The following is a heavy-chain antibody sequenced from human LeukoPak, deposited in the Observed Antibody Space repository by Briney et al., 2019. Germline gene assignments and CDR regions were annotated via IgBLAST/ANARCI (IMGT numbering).Heavy chain of an antibody. CDR3: ARLAADCGGDCYYFDY. Sequence: SETLSLTCAVSGGSISSGSYYWSWIRQPAGKGLEWIGRIYYSGSTYYNPSLKSRVTISVDTSKNQFSLKLSSVTAADTAVYYCARLAADCGGDCYYFDYWGQGTLVTVSS. D-gene: IGHD2-21*01. V-gene: IGHV4-39*01. CDR2: IYYSGST. CDR1: GGSISSGSYY. J-gene: IGHJ4*02.